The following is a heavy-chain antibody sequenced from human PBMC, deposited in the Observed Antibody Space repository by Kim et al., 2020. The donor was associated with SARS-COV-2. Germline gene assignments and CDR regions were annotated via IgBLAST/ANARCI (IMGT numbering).Heavy chain of an antibody. D-gene: IGHD1-26*01. Sequence: NYAQKFKGRVTLTADQATSTASMELSSLRSEDTAVYYCARDLGIVGATAIWGQGTMVTVSS. J-gene: IGHJ3*02. V-gene: IGHV1-69*01. CDR3: ARDLGIVGATAI.